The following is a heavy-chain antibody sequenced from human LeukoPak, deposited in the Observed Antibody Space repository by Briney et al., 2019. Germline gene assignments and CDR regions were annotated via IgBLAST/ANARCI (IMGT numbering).Heavy chain of an antibody. J-gene: IGHJ4*02. Sequence: ASVKVSCKASGYTFTGYYMHWVRQAPGQGLEWMGWINPNSGGTNYAQKFQGRVTMTRDTSIGTAYMELSRLRSDDTAVYYCARSYDSTALSDYWGQGTLVTVSS. CDR2: INPNSGGT. CDR3: ARSYDSTALSDY. V-gene: IGHV1-2*02. CDR1: GYTFTGYY. D-gene: IGHD3-22*01.